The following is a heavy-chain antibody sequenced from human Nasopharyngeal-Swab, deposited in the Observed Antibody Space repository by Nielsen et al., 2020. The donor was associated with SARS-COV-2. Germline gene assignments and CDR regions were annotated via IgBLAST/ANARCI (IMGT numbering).Heavy chain of an antibody. J-gene: IGHJ5*02. CDR2: INAGNGNT. V-gene: IGHV1-3*01. D-gene: IGHD2-15*01. CDR3: ARGGDPREVVAATDCFDP. Sequence: ASLKVSCKASGYTFTSCAMHWVRQAPGQRLEWMGWINAGNGNTKYSQKFQGRVTITRDTSASTAYMELSSLRSEDTAVYYCARGGDPREVVAATDCFDPWGQGTLVTVSS. CDR1: GYTFTSCA.